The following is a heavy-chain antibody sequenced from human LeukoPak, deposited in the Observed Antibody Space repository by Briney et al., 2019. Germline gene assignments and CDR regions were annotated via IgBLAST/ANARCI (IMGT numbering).Heavy chain of an antibody. CDR2: IYYSGST. CDR1: GGSISSYY. J-gene: IGHJ4*02. D-gene: IGHD6-13*01. CDR3: AVSSSWSRYYYDY. V-gene: IGHV4-59*08. Sequence: PSETLSLTCTVSGGSISSYYWSWIRQPPGKGLEWIGDIYYSGSTNYNHFLKGRVTISVDTSKNQFSLKLSAVTAADTAVYYCAVSSSWSRYYYDYWGQGTLVTVSS.